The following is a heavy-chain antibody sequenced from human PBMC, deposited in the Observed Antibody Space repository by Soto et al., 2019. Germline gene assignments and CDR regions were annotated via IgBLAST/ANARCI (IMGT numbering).Heavy chain of an antibody. V-gene: IGHV3-48*01. CDR2: ISSSSSTI. CDR1: GFTFSSYS. D-gene: IGHD3-16*02. J-gene: IGHJ4*02. CDR3: ARDQRYDYIWGSYRPNPVGY. Sequence: EVQLVESGGGLVQPGGSLRLSCAASGFTFSSYSMNWVRQPPGKGLEWVSYISSSSSTIYYADSVKGRFTISRDNAKNSLYLQMNSLRGKDMAVYNCARDQRYDYIWGSYRPNPVGYWGQGTMVTVSS.